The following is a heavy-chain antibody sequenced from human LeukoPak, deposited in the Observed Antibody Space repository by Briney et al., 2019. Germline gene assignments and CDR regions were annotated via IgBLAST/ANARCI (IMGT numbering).Heavy chain of an antibody. CDR3: AITGHPRRDSSSYPADYYYYGMDV. CDR2: INPNSGGT. CDR1: GYTFTGYY. V-gene: IGHV1-2*02. J-gene: IGHJ6*02. D-gene: IGHD6-6*01. Sequence: ASVKVSCKASGYTFTGYYMHWVRQAPGQGLEWMGWINPNSGGTNYAQKFQGRVTMTRDTSISTAYMELSRLRSDDTAVYYCAITGHPRRDSSSYPADYYYYGMDVWGQGTTVTVSS.